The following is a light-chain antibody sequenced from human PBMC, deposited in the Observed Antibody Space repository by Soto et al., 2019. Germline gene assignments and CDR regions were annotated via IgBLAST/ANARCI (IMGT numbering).Light chain of an antibody. V-gene: IGLV2-23*02. CDR2: EVS. J-gene: IGLJ2*01. CDR1: SSDVGSYNL. CDR3: CSYAGSSTVV. Sequence: QSALTQPASVSGSPVQSITISCTGTSSDVGSYNLVSWYQQHPGKAPKLMIYEVSKRPSGVSNRFSGYKSGNTGSLTSSGLQAEYEVDYYCCSYAGSSTVVFGGWTKLTV.